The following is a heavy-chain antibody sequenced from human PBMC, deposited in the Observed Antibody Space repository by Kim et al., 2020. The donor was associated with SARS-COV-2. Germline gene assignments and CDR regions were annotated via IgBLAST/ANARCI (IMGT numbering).Heavy chain of an antibody. V-gene: IGHV3-11*04. D-gene: IGHD6-19*01. Sequence: GGSLRLSCAASGFTFSDYYMSWIRQAPGKGLEWVSYISSSGSTIYYADSVKGRFTISSDNAKNSLYLQMNSLRAEDTAVYYCARSSVKAEQWLVRGYFDYWGQGTLVTVSS. CDR1: GFTFSDYY. CDR3: ARSSVKAEQWLVRGYFDY. J-gene: IGHJ4*02. CDR2: ISSSGSTI.